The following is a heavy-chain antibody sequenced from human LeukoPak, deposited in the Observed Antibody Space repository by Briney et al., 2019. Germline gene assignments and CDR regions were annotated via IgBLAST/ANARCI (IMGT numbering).Heavy chain of an antibody. CDR3: ARAKTYYYGSGRCTIDWFDP. V-gene: IGHV4-30-4*01. D-gene: IGHD3-10*01. Sequence: SETLSLTCTVSGGSISSGDYYWSWIRQPPGKGLEWIGYIYCSGSTYYSPSLKSRVTISVDTSKNQFSLKLSSVTAADTAVYYCARAKTYYYGSGRCTIDWFDPWGQGTLVTVSS. CDR1: GGSISSGDYY. CDR2: IYCSGST. J-gene: IGHJ5*02.